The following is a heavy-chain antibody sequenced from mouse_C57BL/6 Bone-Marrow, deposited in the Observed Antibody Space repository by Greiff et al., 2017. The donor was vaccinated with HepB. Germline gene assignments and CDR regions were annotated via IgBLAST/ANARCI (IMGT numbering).Heavy chain of an antibody. D-gene: IGHD1-1*01. J-gene: IGHJ2*01. CDR2: IYPGSGNT. CDR1: GYTFTDYY. V-gene: IGHV1-76*01. Sequence: QVQLQQPGTELVRPGASVKLSCKASGYTFTDYYINWVKQRPGQGLEWIARIYPGSGNTYYNEKFKGKATLTAEKSSSTAYMQLSSLTSEDSAVYFCAREDSYYYGSTFDYWGQGTTLTVSS. CDR3: AREDSYYYGSTFDY.